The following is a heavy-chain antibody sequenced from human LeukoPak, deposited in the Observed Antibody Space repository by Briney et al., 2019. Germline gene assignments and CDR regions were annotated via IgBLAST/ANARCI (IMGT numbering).Heavy chain of an antibody. J-gene: IGHJ4*01. V-gene: IGHV1-24*01. D-gene: IGHD6-13*01. CDR2: FAPEDGER. Sequence: VASVTVSFTVSGYSLTDFSINWVRQAPGKGFEWMGGFAPEDGERIYAQKFQGRVTMTEDTSADTAYMELSSLKSEDTAVYFCTAGVAVSRWYYFDYWGQGTLVTVSS. CDR3: TAGVAVSRWYYFDY. CDR1: GYSLTDFS.